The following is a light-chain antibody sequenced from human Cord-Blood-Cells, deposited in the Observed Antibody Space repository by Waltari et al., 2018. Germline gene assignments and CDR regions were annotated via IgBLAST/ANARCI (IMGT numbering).Light chain of an antibody. CDR2: GAS. V-gene: IGKV3-15*01. CDR1: QRCSSN. Sequence: EIVMTQPPAPLSVSPGERATLSCRASQRCSSNLAWYEQKPGQAPRLLIYGASTRATGSPASVSGSGSGTEFTLTISSLQSEDFAVYYCQQYNNWPITFGQGTRLEIK. J-gene: IGKJ5*01. CDR3: QQYNNWPIT.